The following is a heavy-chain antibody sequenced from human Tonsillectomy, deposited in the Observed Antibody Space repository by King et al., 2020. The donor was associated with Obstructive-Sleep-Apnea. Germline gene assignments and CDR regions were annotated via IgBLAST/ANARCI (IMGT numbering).Heavy chain of an antibody. CDR1: GFTFRSYW. Sequence: VQLVESGGGLVQPGGSLRLSCAAYGFTFRSYWMSWVRQAPGKGLEWVASIKQDGSEKYYVDSVGGRFTISRDNAKNSLYLQMNSLRAEDTAVYYCARDKPYSSSWYLGYWGQGTLVTVSS. J-gene: IGHJ4*02. V-gene: IGHV3-7*01. D-gene: IGHD6-13*01. CDR2: IKQDGSEK. CDR3: ARDKPYSSSWYLGY.